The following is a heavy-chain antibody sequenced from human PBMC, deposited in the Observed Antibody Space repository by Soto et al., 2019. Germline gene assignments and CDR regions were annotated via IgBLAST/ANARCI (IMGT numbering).Heavy chain of an antibody. CDR1: GVFITSYY. CDR2: INYSGST. V-gene: IGHV4-59*01. D-gene: IGHD5-12*01. CDR3: ARLRDGYNLNWFDP. J-gene: IGHJ5*02. Sequence: SETLSLTCTVSGVFITSYYWSWIRQPPGKGLEWIGYINYSGSTKYNPSLKSRVTISVDPSKNQFSLKLSSLTAADTAVFYCARLRDGYNLNWFDPWGQ.